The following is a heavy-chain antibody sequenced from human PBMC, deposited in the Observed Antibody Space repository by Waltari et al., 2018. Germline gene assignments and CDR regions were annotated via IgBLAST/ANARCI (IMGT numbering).Heavy chain of an antibody. J-gene: IGHJ6*02. CDR2: INHSGST. CDR1: GGSFSGYY. Sequence: QVQLQQWGAGLLKPSETLSLTCAVYGGSFSGYYWSWIRQPPGQGLEWIGEINHSGSTNYNPSLKSRVTISVDTSKNQFSLKLSSVTAADTAVYYCARGRSWGGLVRSYYYYYGMDVWGQGTTVTVSS. CDR3: ARGRSWGGLVRSYYYYYGMDV. D-gene: IGHD7-27*01. V-gene: IGHV4-34*01.